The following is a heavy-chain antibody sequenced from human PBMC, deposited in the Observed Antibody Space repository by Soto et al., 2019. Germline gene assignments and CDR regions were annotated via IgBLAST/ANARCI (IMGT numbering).Heavy chain of an antibody. CDR2: ISSSSSYI. CDR3: ARDLHSSSPRYFDY. Sequence: EVQLVESGGGLVKPGGSLRLSCAASGFTFSSYSMNWVRQAPGKGLEWVSSISSSSSYIYYADSVKGRFTISRDNAKNSLYLQMTRLRAEDTAVYYCARDLHSSSPRYFDYWGQGTLVTVSS. D-gene: IGHD6-6*01. J-gene: IGHJ4*02. V-gene: IGHV3-21*01. CDR1: GFTFSSYS.